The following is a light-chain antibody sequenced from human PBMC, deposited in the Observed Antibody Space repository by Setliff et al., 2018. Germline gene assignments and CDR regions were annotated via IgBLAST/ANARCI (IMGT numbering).Light chain of an antibody. CDR3: QSYDSSLSGYG. CDR2: GNS. CDR1: SSNIGAGYD. J-gene: IGLJ1*01. Sequence: QSALTQPPSVSGAPGQRVTISCTGSSSNIGAGYDVHWYQQLPGTAPKLLIYGNSNRPSGVPDRFSGSKSGTSASLAITGLQAEDEADYYCQSYDSSLSGYGFGTGTKVT. V-gene: IGLV1-40*01.